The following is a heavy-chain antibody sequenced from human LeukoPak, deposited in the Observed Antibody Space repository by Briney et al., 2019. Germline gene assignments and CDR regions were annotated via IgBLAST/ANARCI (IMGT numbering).Heavy chain of an antibody. CDR1: GYSFTAYW. V-gene: IGHV5-51*01. D-gene: IGHD6-13*01. CDR3: ARPAAGLGGFDY. J-gene: IGHJ4*02. CDR2: IYPGDSTT. Sequence: GDSLKISCKGSGYSFTAYWIGWVRQMPGKGLEWMGVIYPGDSTTSYSPSFQGQVTISADKSINTAYLQWSSLKASDTATYYCARPAAGLGGFDYWGQGSLVTVSS.